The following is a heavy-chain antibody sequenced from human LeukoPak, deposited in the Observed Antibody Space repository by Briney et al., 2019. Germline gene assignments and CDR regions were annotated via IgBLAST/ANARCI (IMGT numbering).Heavy chain of an antibody. V-gene: IGHV1-2*02. CDR1: GYTFTGYS. CDR2: INPNSGGT. J-gene: IGHJ5*02. CDR3: ARDSTGDQDWFDP. Sequence: ASVKVSCKASGYTFTGYSTHWVRQAPGQGLEWMGCINPNSGGTNYAQKFQGRVTMTRDTSISTAYMELSRLRSDDTAVYYCARDSTGDQDWFDPWGQGTLVTVSS. D-gene: IGHD7-27*01.